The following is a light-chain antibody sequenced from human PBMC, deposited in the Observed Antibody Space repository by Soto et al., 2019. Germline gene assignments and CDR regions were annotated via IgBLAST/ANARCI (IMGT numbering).Light chain of an antibody. V-gene: IGLV2-14*01. J-gene: IGLJ2*01. CDR1: TSDIGDFNY. CDR3: SSYTITSTVL. CDR2: EVS. Sequence: QSVLTQPASVSGSPGQSITISCTGTTSDIGDFNYVSWYQQHPGKAPTLIISEVSNRPSGVSDRFSGSKSGNTASLTISGLQAEDEADYYCSSYTITSTVLFGGGTKLTVL.